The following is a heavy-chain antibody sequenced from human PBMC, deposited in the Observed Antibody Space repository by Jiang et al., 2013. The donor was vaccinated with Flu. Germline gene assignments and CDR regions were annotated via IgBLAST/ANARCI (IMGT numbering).Heavy chain of an antibody. D-gene: IGHD3-16*01. CDR3: ANGVIH. CDR2: ITDTGGRT. V-gene: IGHV3-23*04. J-gene: IGHJ4*02. CDR1: GFSFSTYA. Sequence: QLVESGGGLVQPGGSLRLSCVASGFSFSTYAMTWVRQAPGKGLEWVSAITDTGGRTHYADSVRGRFIISRDNSKNTLFLQMNSLRAEDTSIYWCANGVIHWGQGTVVTVSS.